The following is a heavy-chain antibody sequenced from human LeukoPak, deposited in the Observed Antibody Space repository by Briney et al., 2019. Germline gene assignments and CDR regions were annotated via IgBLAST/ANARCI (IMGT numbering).Heavy chain of an antibody. V-gene: IGHV3-30-3*01. J-gene: IGHJ3*02. CDR3: ATYYGGNYAFDI. CDR1: GFTFRNYA. Sequence: PGGSLRLSCAASGFTFRNYAMHWVRQAPGRGLEWVAVISYDGINTYYADSVKGRFTISKDNSKNTVYLQMNSLRVDDTAVYYCATYYGGNYAFDIWGQGTMVTVSS. D-gene: IGHD4-23*01. CDR2: ISYDGINT.